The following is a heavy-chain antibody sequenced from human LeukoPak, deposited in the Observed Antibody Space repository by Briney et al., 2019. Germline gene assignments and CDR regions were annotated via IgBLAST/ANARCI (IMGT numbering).Heavy chain of an antibody. J-gene: IGHJ3*02. V-gene: IGHV4-34*01. CDR2: INHSGST. D-gene: IGHD1-26*01. CDR3: ARGPIGGTTYNDGDAFNT. CDR1: GGSFSGYY. Sequence: SETLSLTCAVYGGSFSGYYWSWIRQPPGKGLEWIGEINHSGSTNYNPSLKSRVTISVDTSKNQFSLKMSSVTAADAAVYYCARGPIGGTTYNDGDAFNTWGQGTMVTVPS.